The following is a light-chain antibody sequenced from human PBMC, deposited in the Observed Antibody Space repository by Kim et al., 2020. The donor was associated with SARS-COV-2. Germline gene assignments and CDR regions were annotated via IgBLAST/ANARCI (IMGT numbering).Light chain of an antibody. CDR3: QHSFGTPPIT. J-gene: IGKJ5*01. CDR2: AAY. CDR1: QSVGFF. V-gene: IGKV1-39*01. Sequence: SIGDRVSITCRSSQSVGFFLSCFQHTPGMAPKLLIYAAYKLQSGVPSRFSGSGSGTDFTLTISSLQPEDFATYYYQHSFGTPPITFGQGTRLEIK.